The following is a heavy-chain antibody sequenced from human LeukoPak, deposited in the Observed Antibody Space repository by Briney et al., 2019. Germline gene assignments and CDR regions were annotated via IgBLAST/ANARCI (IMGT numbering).Heavy chain of an antibody. J-gene: IGHJ3*02. V-gene: IGHV4-59*01. D-gene: IGHD1-26*01. Sequence: SETLSLTCTVSGGSITHYYWTWVRQPPGKTLEWIGYSYYSGSTKYNPSLKSRVTISVDTSNNPFSLNLRSVTAADTAVYYCATTTSGGDAFDIWGQGTMVTVSS. CDR2: SYYSGST. CDR3: ATTTSGGDAFDI. CDR1: GGSITHYY.